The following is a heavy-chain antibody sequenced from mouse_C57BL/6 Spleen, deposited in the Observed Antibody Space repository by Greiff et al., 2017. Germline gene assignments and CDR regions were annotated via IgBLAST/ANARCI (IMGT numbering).Heavy chain of an antibody. V-gene: IGHV1-80*01. D-gene: IGHD2-12*01. CDR1: GYAFSSYW. Sequence: VQLQQSGAELVKPGASVKISCKASGYAFSSYWMNWVKQRPGKGLEWIGQIYPGDGDTNYNGKFKGKATLTADKSSSTAYMQLSSLTSEDSAVYFCARGYYSEDYYAMDYWGQGTSVTVSS. CDR3: ARGYYSEDYYAMDY. CDR2: IYPGDGDT. J-gene: IGHJ4*01.